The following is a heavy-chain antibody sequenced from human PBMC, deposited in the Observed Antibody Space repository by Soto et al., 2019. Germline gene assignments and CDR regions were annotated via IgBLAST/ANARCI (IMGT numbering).Heavy chain of an antibody. Sequence: QVQLVQSGAEVKKPGASVKVSCKASGYTFTSYDINWVRQATGQGLAWMGWMNPNSGNTGYAKKFQGRVTMTRNTSISTAYMELSSLRSEDTAVYYCARAEYYDRSGYLLPCGYWGQGTLVTVSS. V-gene: IGHV1-8*01. J-gene: IGHJ4*02. CDR3: ARAEYYDRSGYLLPCGY. CDR1: GYTFTSYD. CDR2: MNPNSGNT. D-gene: IGHD3-22*01.